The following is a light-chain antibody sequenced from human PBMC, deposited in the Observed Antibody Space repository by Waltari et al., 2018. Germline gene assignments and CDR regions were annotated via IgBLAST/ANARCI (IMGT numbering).Light chain of an antibody. CDR2: QNN. V-gene: IGLV3-1*01. CDR1: KLGVKY. Sequence: SYELMQPPSVSVSPGQTARITCFGDKLGVKYVSWYQQKSGQSPLLVIYQNNERPSGIPERFSGSNSGNTATLIISGTQAIDEADYYCQAWASTVVFGGGTKLTVL. J-gene: IGLJ2*01. CDR3: QAWASTVV.